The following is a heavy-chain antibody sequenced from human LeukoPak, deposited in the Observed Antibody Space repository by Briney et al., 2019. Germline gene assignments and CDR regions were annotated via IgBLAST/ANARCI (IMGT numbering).Heavy chain of an antibody. CDR3: ARISSGWPYDAFDI. V-gene: IGHV4-30-4*07. CDR1: GGSISSGGYS. Sequence: SETLSLTCAVSGGSISSGGYSWSWIRQPPGKGLEWIGYIYYSGSTYYNPSLKSRVTISVDTSKNQFSLKLSSVTAADTAVYYCARISSGWPYDAFDIWGQGTMVTVSS. D-gene: IGHD6-19*01. J-gene: IGHJ3*02. CDR2: IYYSGST.